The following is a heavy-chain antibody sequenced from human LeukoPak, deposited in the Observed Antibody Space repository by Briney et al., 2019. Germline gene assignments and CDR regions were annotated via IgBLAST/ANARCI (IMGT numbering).Heavy chain of an antibody. CDR3: ARDLQDIVVVPAADY. V-gene: IGHV3-30*03. CDR2: ISYDGSNK. Sequence: GRSLRLSCAASGFTFSSYGMHWVRQAPGKGLEWVAVISYDGSNKYYADSVKGRFTISRDNSKNTLYLQMNSLKAEDTAVYYCARDLQDIVVVPAADYWGQGTLVTVSS. J-gene: IGHJ4*02. CDR1: GFTFSSYG. D-gene: IGHD2-2*01.